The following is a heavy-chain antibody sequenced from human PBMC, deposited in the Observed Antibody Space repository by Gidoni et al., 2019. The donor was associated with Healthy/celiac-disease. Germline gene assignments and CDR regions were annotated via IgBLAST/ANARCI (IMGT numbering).Heavy chain of an antibody. D-gene: IGHD3-16*01. J-gene: IGHJ4*02. CDR1: GFTFSSYS. Sequence: EVQLVESGGGLVQPGGSLGLSCAASGFTFSSYSMNWVRQAPGKGLEWVSYISSSSSTIYYADSVKGRFTISRDNAKNSLYLQMNSLRDDDTAVYYCAREEWGEWPFYWGQGTLVTVSS. V-gene: IGHV3-48*02. CDR3: AREEWGEWPFY. CDR2: ISSSSSTI.